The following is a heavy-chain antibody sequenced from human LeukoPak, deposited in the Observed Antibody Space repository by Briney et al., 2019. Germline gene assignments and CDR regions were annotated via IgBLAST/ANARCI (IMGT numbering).Heavy chain of an antibody. J-gene: IGHJ2*01. V-gene: IGHV3-23*01. CDR3: AKDRTVGASYWYFDL. CDR1: GVTLSNYA. CDR2: VSSSGSGGNT. D-gene: IGHD1-26*01. Sequence: PGGSLRLSCVASGVTLSNYAMSWARQAPGKGLEWVSGVSSSGSGGNTYYADSVKGRFTISRDSSRYTLFLHMNTLRAEDTAIYYCAKDRTVGASYWYFDLWGRGTLVTVSS.